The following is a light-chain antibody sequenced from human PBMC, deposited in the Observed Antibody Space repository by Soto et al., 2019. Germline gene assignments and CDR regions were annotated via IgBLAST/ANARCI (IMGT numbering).Light chain of an antibody. CDR1: SSDVGVYKY. J-gene: IGLJ1*01. CDR3: CSYAGDYTFV. Sequence: QSALIQPRSVSGSPGQSVTISCTGTSSDVGVYKYVSWYRQHPGKAPKLMIYDVITRPSGVPDRFSGSKSGNTASLTIXGXXXXXXXXXXCCSYAGDYTFVFGSGTKVTVL. V-gene: IGLV2-11*01. CDR2: DVI.